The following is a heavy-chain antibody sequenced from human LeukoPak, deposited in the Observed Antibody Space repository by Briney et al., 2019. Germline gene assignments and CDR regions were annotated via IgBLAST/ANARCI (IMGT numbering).Heavy chain of an antibody. V-gene: IGHV4-34*01. D-gene: IGHD2-15*01. J-gene: IGHJ5*02. CDR1: GGSFSGYY. CDR3: ARVVGADIVVVVAASDWFDP. Sequence: SETLSLTCAVYGGSFSGYYWSWIRQPPGKGLEWIGEINHSGSTNYNPSLKSRVTISVDTSKTQFSLKLSSVTAADTAVYYCARVVGADIVVVVAASDWFDPWGQGTLVTVSS. CDR2: INHSGST.